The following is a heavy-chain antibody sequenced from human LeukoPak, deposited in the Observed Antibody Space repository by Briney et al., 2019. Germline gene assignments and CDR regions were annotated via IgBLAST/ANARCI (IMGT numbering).Heavy chain of an antibody. Sequence: SVKVSCTASGGTFSSYAISWVRQAPGQGLEWMGGIIPIFGTANYAQKFQGRVTITADKSTSTAYMELSSLRSEDTAVYYCARDLRNYYDSSGYYVGVLYMDVWGKGTTVTVSS. CDR3: ARDLRNYYDSSGYYVGVLYMDV. J-gene: IGHJ6*03. V-gene: IGHV1-69*06. CDR1: GGTFSSYA. D-gene: IGHD3-22*01. CDR2: IIPIFGTA.